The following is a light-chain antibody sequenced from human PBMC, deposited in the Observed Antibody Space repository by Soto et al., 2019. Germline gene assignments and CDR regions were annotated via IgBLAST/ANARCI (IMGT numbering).Light chain of an antibody. V-gene: IGLV2-14*01. CDR1: SSDVGGYNY. CDR2: DVS. J-gene: IGLJ1*01. Sequence: QSALTQPASVSGSPGQSITISCTGTSSDVGGYNYVSWYQQHPGKAPKLMIYDVSSQPSGVSDRFSGSKSGNTASLTISGLQAEDEADYYCSSYTSSSTYVFGTGTKVTVL. CDR3: SSYTSSSTYV.